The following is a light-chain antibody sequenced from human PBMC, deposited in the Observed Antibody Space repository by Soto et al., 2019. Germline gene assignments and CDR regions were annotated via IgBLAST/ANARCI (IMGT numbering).Light chain of an antibody. CDR3: QQYNSYWP. V-gene: IGKV1-5*01. Sequence: DIQMTQSPSTLSASVGDRVTITCRASQSISSWLAWYQQNPGKAPTLLSYDASSLESGVPTRFSGSGSGTEFPLTISSRQPDGFATYYCQQYNSYWPFGQGTKVEIK. CDR2: DAS. CDR1: QSISSW. J-gene: IGKJ1*01.